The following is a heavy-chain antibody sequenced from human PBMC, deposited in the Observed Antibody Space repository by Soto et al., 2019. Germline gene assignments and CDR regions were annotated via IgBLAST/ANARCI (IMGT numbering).Heavy chain of an antibody. V-gene: IGHV3-7*01. J-gene: IGHJ4*02. CDR1: GLSLSNIW. CDR3: ASLDTARVETAGY. D-gene: IGHD5-18*01. CDR2: IKQGGTET. Sequence: GSLRLSCVGSGLSLSNIWTRWVRQAPGKGLEWVANIKQGGTETYYVDSVKGRFTISKDHAKNSLYLQMNSLRVEDTALYYCASLDTARVETAGYWGQGTRVTVSS.